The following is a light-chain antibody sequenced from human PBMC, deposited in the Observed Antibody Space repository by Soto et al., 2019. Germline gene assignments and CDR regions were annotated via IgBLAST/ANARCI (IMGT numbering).Light chain of an antibody. CDR1: QSVSSSY. V-gene: IGKV3-20*01. J-gene: IGKJ1*01. CDR2: GAS. Sequence: EIVLTQSPGTLSLSPWERATRSCRASQSVSSSYLAWYQQKPGQAPRLLIYGASSRATGIPDRFSGSGSGTDFTLTIIRLEPEDFAVHYCQQYGSSPCTFGQGTKVEIK. CDR3: QQYGSSPCT.